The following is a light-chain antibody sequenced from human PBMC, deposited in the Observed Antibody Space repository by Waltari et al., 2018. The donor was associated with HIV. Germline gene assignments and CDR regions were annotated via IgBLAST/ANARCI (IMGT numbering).Light chain of an antibody. CDR1: SSNIGKNT. J-gene: IGLJ1*01. Sequence: QSVLTQPPSASGTPGQRVTISCSGSSSNIGKNTVNWYQQLPGTAPKLLIFSNNPRPAWFPDRFSCSQSGTSASLAISGLQSEDEADYYCAAWDDSLKGYVFGPGTEVSVL. CDR3: AAWDDSLKGYV. V-gene: IGLV1-44*01. CDR2: SNN.